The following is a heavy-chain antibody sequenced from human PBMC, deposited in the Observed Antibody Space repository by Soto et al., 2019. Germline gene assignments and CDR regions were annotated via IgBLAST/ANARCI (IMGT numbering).Heavy chain of an antibody. CDR1: GFTFSSYA. V-gene: IGHV3-23*01. J-gene: IGHJ4*02. CDR3: AKGVRPRYYYDSSGCIDY. CDR2: ISGSGGST. Sequence: PGGSLRLSCAASGFTFSSYAISWVRQAPGKGLEWVSAISGSGGSTHYADSVKGRFTISRDNSKNTLYLQMNSLRAEDTAVYYCAKGVRPRYYYDSSGCIDYWGQGTLVTVSS. D-gene: IGHD3-22*01.